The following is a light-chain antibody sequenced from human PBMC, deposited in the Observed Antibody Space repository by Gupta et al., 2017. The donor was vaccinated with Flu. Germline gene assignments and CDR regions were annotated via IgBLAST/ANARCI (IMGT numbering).Light chain of an antibody. V-gene: IGKV3-11*01. J-gene: IGKJ4*01. CDR1: QSVTTY. Sequence: GERATLSCRTSQSVTTYLAWYQQKPGQSPRLLIYDASNRATGIPARFSGSGSGTDFTLTISNLEPEDFVVYYCQQRSNWPLTFGGGTKVEIK. CDR3: QQRSNWPLT. CDR2: DAS.